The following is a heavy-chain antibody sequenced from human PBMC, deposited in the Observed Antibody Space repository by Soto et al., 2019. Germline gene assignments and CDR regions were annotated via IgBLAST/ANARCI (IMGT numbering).Heavy chain of an antibody. CDR2: INRDGSRT. CDR1: RFTLSSYW. J-gene: IGHJ4*02. D-gene: IGHD1-7*01. Sequence: EVQLVESGGGLVQPGGSLRLSCVASRFTLSSYWMHWVRQVPGKGLMWVSRINRDGSRTNYADSVKGRFTISRDNAKNTLHLQMNSLRAEDTAVYYCARDLGNYDRHYFDNWGQGTLVTVSS. V-gene: IGHV3-74*01. CDR3: ARDLGNYDRHYFDN.